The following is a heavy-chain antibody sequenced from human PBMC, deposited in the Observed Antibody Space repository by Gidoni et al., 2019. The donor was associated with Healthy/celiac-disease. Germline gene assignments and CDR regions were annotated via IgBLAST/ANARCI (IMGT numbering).Heavy chain of an antibody. Sequence: QVQLVESGGGVVQPGRSLRLSCAASGFTFSIYAIHWVRQAPGKGLGWVAVISYDGSNKYYADSVKGRFTISRDNSKNTLYLQMNSLRAEDTAVYYCARSAYYDSSGYYFSYYYGMDVWGQGTTVTVSS. D-gene: IGHD3-22*01. CDR1: GFTFSIYA. CDR2: ISYDGSNK. V-gene: IGHV3-30-3*01. J-gene: IGHJ6*02. CDR3: ARSAYYDSSGYYFSYYYGMDV.